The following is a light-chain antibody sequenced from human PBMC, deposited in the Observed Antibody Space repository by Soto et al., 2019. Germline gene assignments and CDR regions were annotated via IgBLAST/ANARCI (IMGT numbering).Light chain of an antibody. Sequence: EIVLTQSPGTLSLSPGESATLSCRASQSIGSTYLAWYQQRPGQVPRLLIYGASTRATGIPARFSGSGSGTEFTLTISSLQSEDFAVYYCQQYNNWPPETFGQGTKVEIK. CDR2: GAS. V-gene: IGKV3-15*01. CDR3: QQYNNWPPET. J-gene: IGKJ1*01. CDR1: QSIGST.